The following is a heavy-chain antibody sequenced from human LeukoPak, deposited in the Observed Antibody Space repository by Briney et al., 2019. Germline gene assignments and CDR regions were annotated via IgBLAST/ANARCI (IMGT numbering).Heavy chain of an antibody. Sequence: ASVKVSCKALGYSFETSSLTWVRQAPGQRPEWMGWISPTNGNTYYAQGLQGRVSMTTDTSTGTAYMELRSLRSDDTAVYYCARVRKSHNWWGALDIWGQGTMVAVS. D-gene: IGHD1-1*01. CDR3: ARVRKSHNWWGALDI. CDR2: ISPTNGNT. J-gene: IGHJ3*02. V-gene: IGHV1-18*01. CDR1: GYSFETSS.